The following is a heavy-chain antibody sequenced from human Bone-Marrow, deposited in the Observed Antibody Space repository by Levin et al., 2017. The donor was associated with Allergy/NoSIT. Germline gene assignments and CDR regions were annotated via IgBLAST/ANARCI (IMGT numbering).Heavy chain of an antibody. Sequence: SETLSLTCTVSGGSISGSSYYWGWIRQPPGTGLEWIGSINYSGSIYYNPSLQSRVTISVDTSKNHLSLKLTCVTAADTAVYSCAHQEYYYDTSDPEGWGQGTLVTVSS. CDR2: INYSGSI. CDR3: AHQEYYYDTSDPEG. D-gene: IGHD3-22*01. V-gene: IGHV4-39*02. J-gene: IGHJ4*02. CDR1: GGSISGSSYY.